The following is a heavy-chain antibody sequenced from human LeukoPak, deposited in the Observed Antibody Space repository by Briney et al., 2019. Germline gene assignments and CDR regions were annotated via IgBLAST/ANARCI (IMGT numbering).Heavy chain of an antibody. CDR1: GYTFTSYY. D-gene: IGHD3-22*01. J-gene: IGHJ4*02. V-gene: IGHV1-46*03. CDR2: INPSGGST. CDR3: ARNADVYYDSSGYYHDY. Sequence: GAPVKVSCKASGYTFTSYYMHWVRQAPGQGLKWMGIINPSGGSTSYAQKFQGRVTMTRDTSTSTVYMELSSLRSEDTAVYYCARNADVYYDSSGYYHDYWGQGTLVTVSS.